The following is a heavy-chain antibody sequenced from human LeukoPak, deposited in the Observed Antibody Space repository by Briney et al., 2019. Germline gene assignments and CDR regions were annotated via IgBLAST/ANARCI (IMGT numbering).Heavy chain of an antibody. CDR3: ARHLTHYDILTGSDYDSYFDY. J-gene: IGHJ4*02. Sequence: PSETLSLTCAVYGGSFSGYYWSWIRQPPGKGLEWIGEINHSGSTNYNPSLKSRVTISVDTSKNQFSLKLSSVTAADTAVYYCARHLTHYDILTGSDYDSYFDYWGQGTLVTVSS. D-gene: IGHD3-9*01. CDR2: INHSGST. CDR1: GGSFSGYY. V-gene: IGHV4-34*01.